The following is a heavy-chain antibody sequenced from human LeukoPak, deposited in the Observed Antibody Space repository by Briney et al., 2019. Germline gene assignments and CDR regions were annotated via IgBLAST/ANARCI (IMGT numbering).Heavy chain of an antibody. CDR2: ISHSGYS. Sequence: PSQTLSLTCSVSGGSISSGGYYWNWVRQLPEKGLEWLGYISHSGYSYYTPSLKSRLIISMDTSKNQFSLKLTSVTAADTAVYYCAKFGSDAFDIWGQGTMVTVSS. D-gene: IGHD3-10*01. J-gene: IGHJ3*02. CDR3: AKFGSDAFDI. V-gene: IGHV4-31*03. CDR1: GGSISSGGYY.